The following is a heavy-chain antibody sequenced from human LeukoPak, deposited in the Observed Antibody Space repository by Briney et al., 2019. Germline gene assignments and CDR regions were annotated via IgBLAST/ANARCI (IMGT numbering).Heavy chain of an antibody. CDR1: GYTFTGYY. V-gene: IGHV1-2*02. CDR2: INPNSGVT. Sequence: ASVKVSCKASGYTFTGYYMHWVRQAPGQGLEWMGWINPNSGVTNYAQKFQGRVTMTRDTSISTAYMELSRLRSDDTAVYYCARVAVVVTRGWFDPWGQGTLVTVSS. CDR3: ARVAVVVTRGWFDP. J-gene: IGHJ5*02. D-gene: IGHD3-22*01.